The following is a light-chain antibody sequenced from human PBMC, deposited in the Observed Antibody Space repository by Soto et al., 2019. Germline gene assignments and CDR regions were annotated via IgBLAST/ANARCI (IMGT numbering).Light chain of an antibody. Sequence: TLFFSPGDRATVSSRGSQTISSTYLAWYQQKPGQAPRLLIYGASTRATGLPARFSGSGSGTDFTLTISSLQSEDFAVYYCQQYNTWPPITFGQGTRLEI. CDR1: QTISSTY. CDR2: GAS. J-gene: IGKJ5*01. V-gene: IGKV3-15*01. CDR3: QQYNTWPPIT.